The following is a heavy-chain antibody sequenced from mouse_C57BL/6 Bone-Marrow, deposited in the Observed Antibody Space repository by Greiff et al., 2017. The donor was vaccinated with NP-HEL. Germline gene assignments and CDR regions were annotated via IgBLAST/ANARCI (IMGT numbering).Heavy chain of an antibody. CDR3: AREGSYGYDAMDY. CDR2: INPNNGGT. Sequence: EVQLQQSGPELVKPGASVKISCKASGYTFTDYYMNWVKQSHGKSLEWIGDINPNNGGTSYNQKFKGKATLTVDKSSSTAYMELRSLTSEDSAVYYCAREGSYGYDAMDYWGKRTSVTVSS. CDR1: GYTFTDYY. J-gene: IGHJ4*01. V-gene: IGHV1-26*01. D-gene: IGHD1-1*02.